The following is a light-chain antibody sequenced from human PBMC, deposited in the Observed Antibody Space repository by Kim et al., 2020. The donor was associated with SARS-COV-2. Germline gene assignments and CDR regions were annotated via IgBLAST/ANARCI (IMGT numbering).Light chain of an antibody. CDR2: WAS. CDR3: QQYYSSPLT. J-gene: IGKJ4*01. Sequence: AAISCKSSQSVLHDTNEKNCVAWYQQKPGQPPRLLLSWASTRESGVPDRFSGRGSGTDFTLTISNLQAEDVAVYFSQQYYSSPLTFGRGTKVDIK. V-gene: IGKV4-1*01. CDR1: QSVLHDTNEKNC.